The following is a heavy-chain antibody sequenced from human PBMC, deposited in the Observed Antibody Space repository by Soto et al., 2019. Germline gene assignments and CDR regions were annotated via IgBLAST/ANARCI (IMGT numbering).Heavy chain of an antibody. Sequence: SVKVSCKASGGTFSSYAISWVRQAPGQGLEWMGGIIPIFGTAHYAQKFHGRVTITADESTSTAYMELSSLRSEDTAVYYCAKVPRPPTTYYYDSSGYYDDAFDIWGQGTMVTVSS. V-gene: IGHV1-69*13. CDR2: IIPIFGTA. D-gene: IGHD3-22*01. J-gene: IGHJ3*02. CDR1: GGTFSSYA. CDR3: AKVPRPPTTYYYDSSGYYDDAFDI.